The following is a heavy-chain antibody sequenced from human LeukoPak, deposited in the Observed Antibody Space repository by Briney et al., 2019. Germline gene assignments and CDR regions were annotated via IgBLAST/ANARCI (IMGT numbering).Heavy chain of an antibody. V-gene: IGHV4-34*01. Sequence: SETLSLTCAVYGGSFSGYYWSWIRQPPGKGLEWIGEINHSGSTNYNPSLKSRVTMSVDTSKNQFSLKLSSVTAADTAVYYCARDRGVVPAAMRGLPYNWFDPWGQGTLATVSS. D-gene: IGHD2-2*01. CDR3: ARDRGVVPAAMRGLPYNWFDP. CDR2: INHSGST. CDR1: GGSFSGYY. J-gene: IGHJ5*02.